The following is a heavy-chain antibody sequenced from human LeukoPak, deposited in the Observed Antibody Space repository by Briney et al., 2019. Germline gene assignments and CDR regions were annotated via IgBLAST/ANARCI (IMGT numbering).Heavy chain of an antibody. CDR3: AKSGGYGLIDY. CDR2: IYSSGST. CDR1: GGSISSSNW. J-gene: IGHJ4*02. D-gene: IGHD1-26*01. Sequence: PSGTLSLTCAVSGGSISSSNWWSWVRQPPGKGLEWIGSIYSSGSTYYNTSLQSRVTISIETSKNQISLRLKSVTAADTAMYYCAKSGGYGLIDYWGQGTLVTVSS. V-gene: IGHV4-4*02.